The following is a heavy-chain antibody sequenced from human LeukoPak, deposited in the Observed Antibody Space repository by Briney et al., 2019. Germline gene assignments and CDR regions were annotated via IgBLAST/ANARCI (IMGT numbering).Heavy chain of an antibody. CDR3: AKEGEYQLLGYFDY. Sequence: GGSLILSCAASGFTFSSYAMSWVRQASGKVLGWVSPISGSGGSTYYADSVKGRFTISRDNSKNTLYLQMNSLRAGDTAVYHCAKEGEYQLLGYFDYWGQGTLVTVSS. D-gene: IGHD2-2*01. V-gene: IGHV3-23*01. CDR1: GFTFSSYA. J-gene: IGHJ4*02. CDR2: ISGSGGST.